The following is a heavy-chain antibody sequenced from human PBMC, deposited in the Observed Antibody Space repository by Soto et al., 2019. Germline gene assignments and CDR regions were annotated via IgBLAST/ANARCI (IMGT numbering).Heavy chain of an antibody. Sequence: GGSLRLSCAASGFTFSSYDMHWVRQATGKGLEWVSAIGTAGDPYYPGSVKGRFTISRENAKNSLYLQMNSLRAGDTAVYYCARGRRCSSTSCYVYYGMDVWGQGTTVTVSS. CDR1: GFTFSSYD. CDR2: IGTAGDP. J-gene: IGHJ6*02. D-gene: IGHD2-2*01. CDR3: ARGRRCSSTSCYVYYGMDV. V-gene: IGHV3-13*05.